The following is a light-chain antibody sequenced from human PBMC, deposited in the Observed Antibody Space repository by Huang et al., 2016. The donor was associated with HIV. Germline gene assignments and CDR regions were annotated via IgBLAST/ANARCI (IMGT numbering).Light chain of an antibody. V-gene: IGKV3-11*01. J-gene: IGKJ4*01. Sequence: EIVLTQSPVTLSLSPGVRATRSCRASQSIGTYLAWYQQKSGQAPRLLIYDVSNRAAGVPARFSASGSETDFTLTIASLDPDDFAIYHCQQRSKWPLTFGGGTKVEMK. CDR1: QSIGTY. CDR3: QQRSKWPLT. CDR2: DVS.